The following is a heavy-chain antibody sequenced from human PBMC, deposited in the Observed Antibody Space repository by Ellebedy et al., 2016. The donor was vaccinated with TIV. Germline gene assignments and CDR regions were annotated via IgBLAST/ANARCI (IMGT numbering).Heavy chain of an antibody. CDR2: ICYRVNT. V-gene: IGHV4-39*01. J-gene: IGHJ5*02. CDR3: PSLDVAVANWFDP. CDR1: GASIDSGRYC. D-gene: IGHD3-10*02. Sequence: MPSETLSLTCNVSGASIDSGRYCWACHRQSPGKGLEGIGNICYRVNTYYNPSLKRRVIISADTSKTLFSLRLSPVTAADTAVYYWPSLDVAVANWFDPWGHGTLVTVSS.